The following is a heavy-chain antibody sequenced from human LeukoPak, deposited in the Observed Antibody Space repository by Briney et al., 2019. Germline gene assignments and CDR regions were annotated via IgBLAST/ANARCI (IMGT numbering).Heavy chain of an antibody. CDR1: GLTFRTTW. Sequence: GGSLRLSCATSGLTFRTTWMHWVRQAPGKGLMWVSRMNGEGTTIDYADSVKGRFTVSRDYAKNTLFLQVKSLRVDDTAIYYCARGLDGFNYRFYFVSWGQGTLVTVSS. CDR2: MNGEGTTI. V-gene: IGHV3-74*01. D-gene: IGHD5-24*01. CDR3: ARGLDGFNYRFYFVS. J-gene: IGHJ4*02.